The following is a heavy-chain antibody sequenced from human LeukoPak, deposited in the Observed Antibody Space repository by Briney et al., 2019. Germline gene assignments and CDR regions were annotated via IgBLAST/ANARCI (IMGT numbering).Heavy chain of an antibody. CDR1: GFTFSSYA. CDR2: ISYDGSNK. D-gene: IGHD3-22*01. V-gene: IGHV3-30-3*01. CDR3: ARDVTYYDSSGYSY. J-gene: IGHJ4*02. Sequence: GGSLRLSCAASGFTFSSYAMHWVRQAPGKGLEWVAVISYDGSNKYYADSVKGRFTISRDNSKNTLYLQMNSLRAEDTAVYYCARDVTYYDSSGYSYWGQGTLVTVSS.